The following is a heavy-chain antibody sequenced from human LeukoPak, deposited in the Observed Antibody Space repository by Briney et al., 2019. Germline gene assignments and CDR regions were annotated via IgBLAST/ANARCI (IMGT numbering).Heavy chain of an antibody. V-gene: IGHV1-18*01. J-gene: IGHJ4*02. CDR2: ISAYNSNT. CDR1: GYTFTSYG. Sequence: GASVKVSCKASGYTFTSYGISWVRQAPGQGLEWMGWISAYNSNTNYAQKLQGRVTMTTDTSTSTAYMELRSLRSDDTAVYYCAREPTLLIALTPREFDYWGQGTLVTVSS. CDR3: AREPTLLIALTPREFDY. D-gene: IGHD2-15*01.